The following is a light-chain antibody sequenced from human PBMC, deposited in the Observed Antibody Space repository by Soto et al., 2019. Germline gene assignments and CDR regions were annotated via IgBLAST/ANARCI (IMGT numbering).Light chain of an antibody. Sequence: QSVLTQPASVSGSPGQSITISCTGTSSDVGGYIYVSWYQQHPGKAPKLMIYDVTSRPSGVSYRFSGSKSGNTASLTISGLQAEDEAAYYCSSYTTSSSYVLGTGTKVTVL. CDR2: DVT. J-gene: IGLJ1*01. V-gene: IGLV2-14*01. CDR3: SSYTTSSSYV. CDR1: SSDVGGYIY.